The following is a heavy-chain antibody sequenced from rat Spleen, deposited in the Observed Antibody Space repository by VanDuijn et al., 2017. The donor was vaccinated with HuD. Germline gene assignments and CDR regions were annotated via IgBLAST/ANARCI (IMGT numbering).Heavy chain of an antibody. V-gene: IGHV5-22*01. J-gene: IGHJ4*01. D-gene: IGHD1-8*01. CDR2: INYEGSST. Sequence: EVQLVESGGGLVQPGRSMKLSCAASGFTFSDYDMSWVRQAPRKSLEWVATINYEGSSTYYGDSVKGRFTISRDNAKSTLYLQMNSLRSEDTATYYCARPHSSHYVMDAWGQGASVTVSS. CDR1: GFTFSDYD. CDR3: ARPHSSHYVMDA.